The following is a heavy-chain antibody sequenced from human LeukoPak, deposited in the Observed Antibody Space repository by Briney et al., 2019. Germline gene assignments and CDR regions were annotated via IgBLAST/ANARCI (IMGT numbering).Heavy chain of an antibody. CDR1: GFISDDYT. J-gene: IGHJ4*02. CDR2: ISWNSVSE. V-gene: IGHV3-9*02. Sequence: GGSLRLSCPTSGFISDDYTVHWVGLVPGKGLEWVSRISWNSVSESYADSVRGRFTISRDNAENSLHLQMESLRPEDTALSFSANDVDISGGRFTYWGQGTLVIVS. CDR3: ANDVDISGGRFTY. D-gene: IGHD3-9*01.